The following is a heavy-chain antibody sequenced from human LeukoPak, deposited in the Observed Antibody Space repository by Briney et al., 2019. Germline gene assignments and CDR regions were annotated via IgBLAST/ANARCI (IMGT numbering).Heavy chain of an antibody. D-gene: IGHD3-22*01. CDR1: GGSISINSYY. CDR2: IYYTGTT. CDR3: ARGASTYYYDSSGSGPNFDY. Sequence: PSETLSLTCTVSGGSISINSYYWAWIRQPPGKGLEWIGSIYYTGTTYYNPSLKNRVTISVDTSNNQFSLRLSSVTAADTAVYYCARGASTYYYDSSGSGPNFDYWGQGTLVTVSS. V-gene: IGHV4-39*07. J-gene: IGHJ4*02.